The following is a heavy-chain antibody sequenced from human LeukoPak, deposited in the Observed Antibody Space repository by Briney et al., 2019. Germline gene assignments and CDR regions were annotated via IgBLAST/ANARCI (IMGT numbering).Heavy chain of an antibody. CDR3: ARQVGSSWYLDY. Sequence: PSETLSLTCTVSGGSISTYSWTWIRQPAGKGLEWIGHIYTSGRTNYNPSLKSRLSMSVDTSKSQFSLKLSSVTAADTAVYYCARQVGSSWYLDYWGQGTLATVSS. J-gene: IGHJ4*02. CDR2: IYTSGRT. CDR1: GGSISTYS. D-gene: IGHD6-13*01. V-gene: IGHV4-4*07.